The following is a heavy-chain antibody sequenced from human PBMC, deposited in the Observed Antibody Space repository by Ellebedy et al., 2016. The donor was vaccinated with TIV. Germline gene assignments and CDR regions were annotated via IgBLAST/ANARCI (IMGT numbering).Heavy chain of an antibody. CDR2: ISGSGGST. J-gene: IGHJ4*02. CDR1: GFTFSSYA. D-gene: IGHD1-26*01. Sequence: GESLKISXAASGFTFSSYAMSWVRQAPGKGLEWVSAISGSGGSTYYADSVKGRFTISRDNSKNTLYLQMNSLRAEDTAVYYCAKDGSYHDLYYFDYWGQGTLVTVSS. V-gene: IGHV3-23*01. CDR3: AKDGSYHDLYYFDY.